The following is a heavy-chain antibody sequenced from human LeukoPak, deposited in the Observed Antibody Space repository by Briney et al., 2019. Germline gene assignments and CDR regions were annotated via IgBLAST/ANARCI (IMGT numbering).Heavy chain of an antibody. CDR2: ISGSGGST. V-gene: IGHV3-23*01. J-gene: IGHJ6*02. CDR3: AKDRGSRYCSSTSCTYYYYYYGMDV. CDR1: GFTFSSYA. Sequence: GGSLRLSCAASGFTFSSYAMSWVRQAPGKGLEWVSAISGSGGSTYCADSVKGRFTISRDNSKNTLYLQMNSLRAEDTAVYYCAKDRGSRYCSSTSCTYYYYYYGMDVWGQGTTVTVSS. D-gene: IGHD2-2*01.